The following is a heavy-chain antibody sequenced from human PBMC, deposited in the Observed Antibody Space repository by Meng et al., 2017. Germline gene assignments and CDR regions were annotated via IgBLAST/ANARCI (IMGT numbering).Heavy chain of an antibody. J-gene: IGHJ4*02. Sequence: LVKLGGALAQPWTSPSLSCAASGFTFSSYAMHRVPQAPGKGIGWVAVISYDGSNKYYAVSVKGRFTISRDNSKNTLYLQMNSLRAEDTAVYYCASMSYWGQGTLVTVSS. CDR3: ASMSY. D-gene: IGHD3-16*01. V-gene: IGHV3-30*01. CDR1: GFTFSSYA. CDR2: ISYDGSNK.